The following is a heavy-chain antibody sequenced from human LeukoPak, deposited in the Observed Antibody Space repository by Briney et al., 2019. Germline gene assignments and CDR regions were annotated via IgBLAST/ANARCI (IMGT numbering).Heavy chain of an antibody. CDR3: ARGGWELQGYFEY. Sequence: SETLSLTCAVYGGSFSGYYWSWIRQPPGKGLEWIGENNHRGSTNSIPSLKRRVTISVDTSKNQFPMKLSSVTAAETAVYYRARGGWELQGYFEYWGQGTLVTVSS. V-gene: IGHV4-34*01. CDR2: NNHRGST. D-gene: IGHD1-26*01. J-gene: IGHJ4*02. CDR1: GGSFSGYY.